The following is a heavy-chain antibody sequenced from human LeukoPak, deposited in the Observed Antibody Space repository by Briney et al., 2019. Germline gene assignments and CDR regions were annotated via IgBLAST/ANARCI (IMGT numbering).Heavy chain of an antibody. Sequence: SETLSLTCTVSGGSISSYYWSWIRQPPGKGLEWIGYIYNSGSTNYNPSLKSRVTISVDTSKNQFSLKLSPVTAADTAVYYCAKDGSGSYFNWFDPWGQGTLVTVSS. CDR1: GGSISSYY. J-gene: IGHJ5*02. CDR2: IYNSGST. D-gene: IGHD1-26*01. CDR3: AKDGSGSYFNWFDP. V-gene: IGHV4-59*01.